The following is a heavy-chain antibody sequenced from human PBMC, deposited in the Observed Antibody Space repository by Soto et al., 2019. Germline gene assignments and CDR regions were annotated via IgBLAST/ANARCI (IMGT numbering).Heavy chain of an antibody. CDR1: GGSVSSGNYY. J-gene: IGHJ5*02. D-gene: IGHD2-15*01. CDR2: IYYTGSS. Sequence: LSLTCTVSGGSVSSGNYYWSWIRQPPGKGLEWIGFIYYTGSSSYNPSLKSRVTMSLDKSNNQFSLKLTSVTAADTAVYYCATLPPRIEVTVLPIPTWGQGTLVTVSS. CDR3: ATLPPRIEVTVLPIPT. V-gene: IGHV4-61*01.